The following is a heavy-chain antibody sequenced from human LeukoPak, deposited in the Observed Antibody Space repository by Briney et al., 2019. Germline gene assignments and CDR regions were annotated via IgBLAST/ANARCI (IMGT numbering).Heavy chain of an antibody. J-gene: IGHJ4*02. D-gene: IGHD4-23*01. CDR1: RFTFSTYS. CDR2: ISSSSSYI. V-gene: IGHV3-21*01. Sequence: GGSLRLSCAASRFTFSTYSMNWVRQAPGKGREWVSSISSSSSYIYYADSVKGRFTISRDNAKNSLYLQMNSMRAEDTAVYYCARDPDDYGGNYFDYWGRGTLVTVSS. CDR3: ARDPDDYGGNYFDY.